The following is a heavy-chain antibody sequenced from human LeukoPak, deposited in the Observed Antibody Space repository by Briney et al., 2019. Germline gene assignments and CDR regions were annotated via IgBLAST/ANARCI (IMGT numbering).Heavy chain of an antibody. J-gene: IGHJ3*02. D-gene: IGHD4-17*01. CDR1: GFTFSNAW. CDR3: TTDGHPASLTVTTVFAWRAFDI. Sequence: GGSLRLSCAASGFTFSNAWMSWVRQAPGKGLEWVGRIKSKTDGGTTDYAAPVKGRFTISRDDSKNTLYLQMNSLKTEDTAVHYCTTDGHPASLTVTTVFAWRAFDIWGQGTMVTVSS. V-gene: IGHV3-15*01. CDR2: IKSKTDGGTT.